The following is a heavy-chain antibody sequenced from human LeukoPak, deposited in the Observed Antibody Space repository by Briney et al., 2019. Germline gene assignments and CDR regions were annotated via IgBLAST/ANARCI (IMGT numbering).Heavy chain of an antibody. CDR2: IIPIFGTA. D-gene: IGHD3-3*01. Sequence: SVKVSCKASGGTFSGYAISWVRQAPGQGLEWMGGIIPIFGTANYAQKFQGRVTITADESTSTAYMELSSLRSEDTAVYYCARASYDFWSGYYAQGWFDPWGQGTLVTVSS. CDR1: GGTFSGYA. CDR3: ARASYDFWSGYYAQGWFDP. V-gene: IGHV1-69*13. J-gene: IGHJ5*02.